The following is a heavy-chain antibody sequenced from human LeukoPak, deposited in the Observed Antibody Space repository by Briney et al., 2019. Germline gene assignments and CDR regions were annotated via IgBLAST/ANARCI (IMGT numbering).Heavy chain of an antibody. CDR2: MSRTANRI. J-gene: IGHJ4*01. CDR1: GVTLSAYE. V-gene: IGHV3-48*03. D-gene: IGHD5-18*01. CDR3: ATRVPFTGYKS. Sequence: GGCLRLSCTIFGVTLSAYEFNWVCQVPGKAPEWISYMSRTANRIDHADSVKGRFTMSRDNANNSVYLQMNSLRVDVTAIYYCATRVPFTGYKSWGQGTLVSVFS.